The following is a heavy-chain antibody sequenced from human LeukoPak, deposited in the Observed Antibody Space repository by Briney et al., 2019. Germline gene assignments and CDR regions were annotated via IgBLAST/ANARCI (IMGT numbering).Heavy chain of an antibody. Sequence: AASVKVSCKASGYTFTSYYMHWVRQAPGQGLEWMGIINPSGGSTSYAQKFQGRVTMTRDTSTSTVYMELSSLRSEDTAVYYCARGVPKTSYYYYYMDVWGKGTTVTVSS. CDR1: GYTFTSYY. CDR2: INPSGGST. J-gene: IGHJ6*03. V-gene: IGHV1-46*01. CDR3: ARGVPKTSYYYYYMDV. D-gene: IGHD4-11*01.